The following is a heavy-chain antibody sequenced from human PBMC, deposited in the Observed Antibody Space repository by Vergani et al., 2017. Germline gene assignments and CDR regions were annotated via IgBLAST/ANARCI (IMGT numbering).Heavy chain of an antibody. J-gene: IGHJ4*02. Sequence: EVQLVESGGGLVQPGGSLRLSCAASGFTFRSYLLSWVRQAPGKGLEWVANIKQDGSEKYYVDSVKGRFTISRDNAKNSLYLQMNSLRAEDTAVYYCARGRLVRVAATLWGQGTLVTVSS. D-gene: IGHD2-15*01. CDR1: GFTFRSYL. CDR2: IKQDGSEK. V-gene: IGHV3-7*01. CDR3: ARGRLVRVAATL.